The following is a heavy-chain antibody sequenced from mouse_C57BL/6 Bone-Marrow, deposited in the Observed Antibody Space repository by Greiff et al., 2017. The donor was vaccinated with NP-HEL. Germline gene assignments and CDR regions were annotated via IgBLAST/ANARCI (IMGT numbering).Heavy chain of an antibody. D-gene: IGHD2-1*01. J-gene: IGHJ3*01. CDR1: GYTFTSYW. Sequence: QVQLKQPGAELVMPGASVKLSCKASGYTFTSYWMHWVKQRPGQGLEWIGEIDPSDSYTNYTQKFKGKSTLTVDKSSSTAYMQLSSLTSEDSAVYYCARDGNFYGNLAWFAYWGQGTMVTVSA. CDR3: ARDGNFYGNLAWFAY. V-gene: IGHV1-69*01. CDR2: IDPSDSYT.